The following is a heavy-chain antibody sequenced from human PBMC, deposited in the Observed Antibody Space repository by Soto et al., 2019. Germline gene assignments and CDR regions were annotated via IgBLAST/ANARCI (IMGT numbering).Heavy chain of an antibody. CDR3: AGIIVVVEAGNLDYYYYYGMDV. CDR2: IIPIFGTA. Sequence: GASVKVSCKASGGTFSSYAISWVRQAPGQGLEWMGGIIPIFGTANYAQKFQGRVTITADKSTSTAYMELSSLRSEDTAVYYCAGIIVVVEAGNLDYYYYYGMDVWGQGTTVTVSS. V-gene: IGHV1-69*06. CDR1: GGTFSSYA. J-gene: IGHJ6*02. D-gene: IGHD2-2*01.